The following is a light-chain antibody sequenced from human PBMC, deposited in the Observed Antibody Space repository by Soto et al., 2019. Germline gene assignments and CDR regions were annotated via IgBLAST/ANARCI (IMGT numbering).Light chain of an antibody. Sequence: QSVLTQPPSVSATPGQKITISCSGGGSNIGNNFVSWYQRLPGTAPRLITYDNYERPSGIPDRFSGSKSGTSATLDITGVQTGDEADYYCATWDNLLSAGVFGGGTKLTVL. V-gene: IGLV1-51*01. CDR3: ATWDNLLSAGV. CDR2: DNY. J-gene: IGLJ2*01. CDR1: GSNIGNNF.